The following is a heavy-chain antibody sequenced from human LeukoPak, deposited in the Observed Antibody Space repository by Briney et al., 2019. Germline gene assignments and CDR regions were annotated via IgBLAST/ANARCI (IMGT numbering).Heavy chain of an antibody. V-gene: IGHV3-30*04. D-gene: IGHD6-13*01. Sequence: GGSLRLSCAASGFTFSSYAMHWVRQAPGKGLEWVAVISYDGSNKYYADSVKGRFTISRDNSKNTLYLQMNSLRAEDTAVYYCARERSSSWSGPFDYWGQGTLVTVSS. CDR1: GFTFSSYA. CDR3: ARERSSSWSGPFDY. J-gene: IGHJ4*02. CDR2: ISYDGSNK.